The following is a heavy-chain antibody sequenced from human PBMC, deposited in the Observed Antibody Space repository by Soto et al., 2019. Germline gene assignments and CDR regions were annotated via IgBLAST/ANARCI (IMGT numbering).Heavy chain of an antibody. J-gene: IGHJ4*02. CDR2: IYYSGST. CDR3: ARGMVRGVIPYY. V-gene: IGHV4-59*01. D-gene: IGHD3-10*01. Sequence: LSRTCTVSGGSISSYYWSWIRQPPGKGLEWIGYIYYSGSTNYNPSLKSRVTISVDTSKNQFSLKLSSVTAADTAVYYCARGMVRGVIPYYWGQGTLVNVSS. CDR1: GGSISSYY.